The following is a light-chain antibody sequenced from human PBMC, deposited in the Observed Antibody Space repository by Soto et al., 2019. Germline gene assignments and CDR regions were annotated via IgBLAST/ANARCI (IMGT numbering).Light chain of an antibody. V-gene: IGKV2D-29*02. Sequence: DVVMTQTPLSLSVTPGQPASISCKSSQSLLHSNGKTFFYWYLQRPGQSPLLLIYGLSNRFSGVSDRFSGSGSETDFTLKISRVEAEDVGVYYCVQRIQVPENFGQGTKLEIK. CDR1: QSLLHSNGKTF. J-gene: IGKJ2*01. CDR3: VQRIQVPEN. CDR2: GLS.